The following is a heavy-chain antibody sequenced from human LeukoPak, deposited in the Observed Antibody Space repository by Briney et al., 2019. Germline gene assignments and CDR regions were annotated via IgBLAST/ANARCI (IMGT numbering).Heavy chain of an antibody. D-gene: IGHD1/OR15-1a*01. Sequence: PGGSLRLSCIASGFTFDSYGISWVRQAPGKGLEWVSDISLSGDNMFYADSVKGRFTISRDNSINTVYLQMNSLRVDDTAVYYCAKVATPNTLDAFDVWGQGTMVTVSS. V-gene: IGHV3-23*01. CDR2: ISLSGDNM. J-gene: IGHJ3*01. CDR3: AKVATPNTLDAFDV. CDR1: GFTFDSYG.